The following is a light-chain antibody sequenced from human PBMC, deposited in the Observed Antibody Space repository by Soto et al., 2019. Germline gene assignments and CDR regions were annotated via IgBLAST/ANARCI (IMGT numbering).Light chain of an antibody. J-gene: IGKJ3*01. CDR3: QQYGSSPPRIT. V-gene: IGKV3-20*01. CDR2: GAS. CDR1: QSVSSSY. Sequence: EIVLTQSPGTLSLSPGERATLSCRASQSVSSSYLAWYQQKPGQAPRLLIYGASSRATGNPDRFSGSGSGTDFTLTISRLEPEDFAVYYCQQYGSSPPRITFGPGTKVDIK.